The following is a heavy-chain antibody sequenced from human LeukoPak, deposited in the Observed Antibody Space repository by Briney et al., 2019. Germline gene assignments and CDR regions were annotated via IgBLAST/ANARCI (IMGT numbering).Heavy chain of an antibody. Sequence: GESLKISCKVSGYTFTNYWIGWVRQMPGKGLEWMGIIYPGDSYTIYSPSFQGQVTISADKSISTAYLQWSSLKASDTAMYYCARHHGVVGAIYNWFDPWGQGTLVTVSS. D-gene: IGHD1-26*01. CDR3: ARHHGVVGAIYNWFDP. CDR1: GYTFTNYW. CDR2: IYPGDSYT. J-gene: IGHJ5*02. V-gene: IGHV5-51*01.